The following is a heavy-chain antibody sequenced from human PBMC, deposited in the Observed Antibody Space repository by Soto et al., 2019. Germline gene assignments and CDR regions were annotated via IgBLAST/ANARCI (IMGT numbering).Heavy chain of an antibody. D-gene: IGHD5-18*01. Sequence: QVQLVQSGAEVKKPGSSVKVSCKASGGTFSSYAISWVRQAPGQGLEWVGGIFPIFGTANYAQKFQGRVTIAADESTSTGYMELSSLRSEDTAVYYCAQDTAMVLVGYCYYGMDVWGQGTTVTVSS. CDR3: AQDTAMVLVGYCYYGMDV. CDR2: IFPIFGTA. J-gene: IGHJ6*02. CDR1: GGTFSSYA. V-gene: IGHV1-69*01.